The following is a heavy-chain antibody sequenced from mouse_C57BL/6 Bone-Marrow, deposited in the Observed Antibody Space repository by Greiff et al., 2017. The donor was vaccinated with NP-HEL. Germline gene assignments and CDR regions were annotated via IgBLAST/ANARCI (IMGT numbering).Heavy chain of an antibody. CDR3: ARPRGFAY. CDR1: GFTFSDYY. CDR2: ISNGGGST. D-gene: IGHD3-1*01. J-gene: IGHJ3*01. V-gene: IGHV5-12*01. Sequence: DVHLVESGGGLVQPGGSLKLSCAASGFTFSDYYMYWVRQTPEKRLEWVAYISNGGGSTYYPDTVKGRFTISRDNAKNTLYLQMSRLKSEDTAMYYCARPRGFAYWGQGTLVTVSA.